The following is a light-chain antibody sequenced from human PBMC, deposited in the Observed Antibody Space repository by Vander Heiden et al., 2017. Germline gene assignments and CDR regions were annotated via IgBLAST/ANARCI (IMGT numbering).Light chain of an antibody. CDR1: QGISSS. J-gene: IGKJ4*01. V-gene: IGKV1-9*01. CDR3: QQLNNSPLT. CDR2: GAS. Sequence: DIQLTQSPSFLSASVGDRVTITCRGSQGISSSLAWFQQKPGKAPELLIYGASNLKNGVPSRFSGSGSGTEFTLTISSLHPEDFATYYCQQLNNSPLTFGGGTKVELK.